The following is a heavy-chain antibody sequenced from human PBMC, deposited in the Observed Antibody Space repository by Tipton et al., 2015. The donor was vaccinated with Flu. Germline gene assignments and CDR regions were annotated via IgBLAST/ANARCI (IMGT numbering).Heavy chain of an antibody. Sequence: SLRLSCAASGFTSGDYAIHWVRQAPGKGLEWVSGVRWNSGAIAYADSVKGRFTISRDNAKNSLYLQMNSLRAEDTALYYCAKGGITTYPLCGFDIWGQGTMVTVSA. CDR2: VRWNSGAI. J-gene: IGHJ3*02. D-gene: IGHD1/OR15-1a*01. CDR3: AKGGITTYPLCGFDI. V-gene: IGHV3-9*02. CDR1: GFTSGDYA.